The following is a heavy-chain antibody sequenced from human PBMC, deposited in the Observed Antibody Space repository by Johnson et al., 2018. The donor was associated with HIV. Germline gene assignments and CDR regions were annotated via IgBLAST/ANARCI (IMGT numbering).Heavy chain of an antibody. D-gene: IGHD6-13*01. J-gene: IGHJ3*02. CDR2: IKSKTDGGTT. V-gene: IGHV3-15*01. CDR3: TTDMEQQQLAYDAFDI. CDR1: GFTFSNAW. Sequence: VQLVESGGGLVQPGGSLRLSCAASGFTFSNAWMSWVRQAPGKGLEWVGRIKSKTDGGTTDYAAHVKGRFTISRDDSKNTLYLQMNSLKTEDTAVYYCTTDMEQQQLAYDAFDIWGQGTMVTVSS.